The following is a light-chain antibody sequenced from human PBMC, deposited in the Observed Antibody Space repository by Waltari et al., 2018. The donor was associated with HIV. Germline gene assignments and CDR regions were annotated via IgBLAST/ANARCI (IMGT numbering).Light chain of an antibody. CDR1: QSINPN. V-gene: IGKV3D-15*01. CDR3: QQYHDWRPLT. Sequence: EIVMTQSPATLSVSPGERVTLSCRASQSINPNLAWYQQTGGQAPSHPILGASTSAAGVPARFSGSGSGTEFTLTVDSLQSEDFALYYCQQYHDWRPLTFAGGTTLEI. CDR2: GAS. J-gene: IGKJ4*01.